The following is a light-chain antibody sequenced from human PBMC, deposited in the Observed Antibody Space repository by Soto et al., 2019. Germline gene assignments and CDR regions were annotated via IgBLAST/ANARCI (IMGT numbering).Light chain of an antibody. Sequence: QSALTQPASVSGSPGQSITISCTGTSSDVGKYHFLAWYQQHPGKVPKLMIYEGSKRPPEVSNRFSGSWSDNTASLTISGLQAEDEADYYCCLYGGMLFGGGTKLTVL. J-gene: IGLJ2*01. CDR3: CLYGGML. CDR1: SSDVGKYHF. V-gene: IGLV2-23*01. CDR2: EGS.